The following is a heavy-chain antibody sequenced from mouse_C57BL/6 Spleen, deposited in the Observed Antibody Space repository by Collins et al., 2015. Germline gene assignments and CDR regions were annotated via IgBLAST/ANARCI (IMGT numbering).Heavy chain of an antibody. V-gene: IGHV1-19*01. J-gene: IGHJ4*01. CDR1: GYTFTDYY. CDR2: INPYNGGT. CDR3: ARRGGLLQAMDY. Sequence: EVQLQQSGPVLVKPGASVKMSCKASGYTFTDYYMNWVKQSHGKSLEWIGVINPYNGGTSYNQKFKGKATLTVDKSSSTAYMELNSLTSEDSAVYYCARRGGLLQAMDYWGQGTSVTVSS. D-gene: IGHD3-1*01.